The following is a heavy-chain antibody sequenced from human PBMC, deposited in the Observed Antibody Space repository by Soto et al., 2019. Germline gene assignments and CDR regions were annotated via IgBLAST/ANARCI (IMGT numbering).Heavy chain of an antibody. J-gene: IGHJ6*03. Sequence: EVQLVESGGGLVKPGGSLRLSCAASGFSFSDYTMNWVRQAPGKGLEWVSSISGSTSYTYYADSLKGRFTVSRDNAEKSLYLQTHSLRAEDTAVYYCARDGAFCSGTGCRDYYHYMDFWGKGTTVTVSS. D-gene: IGHD2-2*01. CDR3: ARDGAFCSGTGCRDYYHYMDF. CDR2: ISGSTSYT. V-gene: IGHV3-21*01. CDR1: GFSFSDYT.